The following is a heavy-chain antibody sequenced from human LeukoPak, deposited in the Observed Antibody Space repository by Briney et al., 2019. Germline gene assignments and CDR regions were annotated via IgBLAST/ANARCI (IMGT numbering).Heavy chain of an antibody. CDR3: ARSASSTSRSAFDI. V-gene: IGHV4-59*13. J-gene: IGHJ3*02. CDR1: GGSISSNY. Sequence: SETLSLTCTISGGSISSNYWSWIRQPPGKGLEWIGYCHYSGNTNYNPSLKSRATISVDMSKNQFSLTLNSVTAADTAVNYCARSASSTSRSAFDIWGQGTGVTASS. CDR2: CHYSGNT. D-gene: IGHD6-6*01.